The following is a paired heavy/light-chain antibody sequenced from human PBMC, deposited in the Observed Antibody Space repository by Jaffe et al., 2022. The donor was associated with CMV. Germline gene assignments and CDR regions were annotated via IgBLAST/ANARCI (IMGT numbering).Light chain of an antibody. CDR1: QGISSY. V-gene: IGKV1-8*01. J-gene: IGKJ2*01. CDR2: AAS. CDR3: QQYYSYPMYT. Sequence: AIRMTQSPSSFSASTGDRVTITCRASQGISSYLAWYQQKPGKAPKLLIYAASTLQSGVPSRFSGSGSGTDFTLTISCLQSEDFATYYCQQYYSYPMYTFGQGTKLEIK.
Heavy chain of an antibody. J-gene: IGHJ3*02. D-gene: IGHD6-19*01. CDR3: ARVPTSSRYSSGWHGVLGAFDI. V-gene: IGHV1-69*09. CDR1: GGTFSSYA. CDR2: IIPILGIA. Sequence: QVQLVQSGAEVKKPGSSVKVSCKASGGTFSSYAISWVRQAPGQGLEWMGRIIPILGIANYAQKFQGRVTITADKSTSTAYMELSSLRSEDTAVYYCARVPTSSRYSSGWHGVLGAFDIWGQGTMVTVSS.